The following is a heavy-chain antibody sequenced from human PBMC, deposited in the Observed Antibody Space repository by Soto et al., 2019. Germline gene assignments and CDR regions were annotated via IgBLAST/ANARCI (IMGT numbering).Heavy chain of an antibody. Sequence: GGSLRLSCAASGFTFSNAWMSWVRQAPGKGLEWVGRIKSKTDGGTTDYAAPVKGRFTISRDDSKNTLYLQMNSLKTEDTAVYYCTTDREGYCSSTSCYDAFDIWGQGTMVTVSS. CDR2: IKSKTDGGTT. D-gene: IGHD2-2*01. CDR1: GFTFSNAW. V-gene: IGHV3-15*01. J-gene: IGHJ3*02. CDR3: TTDREGYCSSTSCYDAFDI.